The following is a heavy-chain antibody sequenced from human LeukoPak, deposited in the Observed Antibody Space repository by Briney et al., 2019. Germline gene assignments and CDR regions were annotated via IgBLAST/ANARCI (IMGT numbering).Heavy chain of an antibody. CDR2: MYTSGST. Sequence: SETLSLTCTVSGGSISSYYWSGIRQPAGKGLEWIGHMYTSGSTNYNPSLKSRVTMSIDTSKNEFSLKMTSVTAADTALYYCARQKTPVTSFDPWGQGTLVTVSS. V-gene: IGHV4-4*07. CDR3: ARQKTPVTSFDP. CDR1: GGSISSYY. J-gene: IGHJ5*02.